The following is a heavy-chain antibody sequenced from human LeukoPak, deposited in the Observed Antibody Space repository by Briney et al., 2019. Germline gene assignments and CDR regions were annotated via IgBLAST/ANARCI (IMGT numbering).Heavy chain of an antibody. CDR1: GFTFSSYW. V-gene: IGHV3-7*01. CDR3: ARVADCSSTSCYTYYYYYYMDV. Sequence: PGGSLRLSCAASGFTFSSYWMSWVRQAPGKGLEWVANIKQDGSEKYYVDSVKGRFTIFRDNAKNSLYLQMNSLRAEDTAVYYCARVADCSSTSCYTYYYYYYMDVWGKGTTVTVSS. D-gene: IGHD2-2*02. J-gene: IGHJ6*03. CDR2: IKQDGSEK.